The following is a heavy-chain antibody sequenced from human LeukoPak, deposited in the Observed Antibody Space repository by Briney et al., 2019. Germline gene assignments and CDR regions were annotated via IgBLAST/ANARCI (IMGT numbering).Heavy chain of an antibody. CDR2: IYYSGST. D-gene: IGHD3-10*01. J-gene: IGHJ4*02. Sequence: SETLSLTCTVSGGSISSSSYYWGWIRQPPGKGLEWIGSIYYSGSTYYNPSLKSRVTISVDTSKNQFSLKLSSVTAADTAVYYCARGLSLLWSAHYFDYWGQGTLVTVSS. CDR1: GGSISSSSYY. V-gene: IGHV4-39*07. CDR3: ARGLSLLWSAHYFDY.